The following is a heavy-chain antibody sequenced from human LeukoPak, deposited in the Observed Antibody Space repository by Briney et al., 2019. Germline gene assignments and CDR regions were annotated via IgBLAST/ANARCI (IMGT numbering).Heavy chain of an antibody. CDR3: ARLGYCSSTSCYPLDY. CDR1: GFTFSNFW. Sequence: GGSLRLSCAASGFTFSNFWMNWVRQAPGKGLEWVANINQDGSEKYYVDSVMGRFTISRDNAKNSLYLQMNSLRAEDTAVYYCARLGYCSSTSCYPLDYWGQGTLVTVSS. V-gene: IGHV3-7*01. CDR2: INQDGSEK. D-gene: IGHD2-2*01. J-gene: IGHJ4*02.